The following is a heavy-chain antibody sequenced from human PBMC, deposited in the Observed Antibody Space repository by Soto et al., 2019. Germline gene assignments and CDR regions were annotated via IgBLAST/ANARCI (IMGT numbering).Heavy chain of an antibody. CDR2: ISYEGTNK. CDR1: GFTFSSYG. V-gene: IGHV3-30*18. D-gene: IGHD1-1*01. CDR3: AKDVERMDVLDY. J-gene: IGHJ4*02. Sequence: VQVVESGGGVVQPGRSLRLSCAASGFTFSSYGMHWVRQAPGKGLEWVAVISYEGTNKYYADSVKGRFTISRDNSKNTLYLQMNSLRPDDTAVYYCAKDVERMDVLDYWGQGTLFTVSS.